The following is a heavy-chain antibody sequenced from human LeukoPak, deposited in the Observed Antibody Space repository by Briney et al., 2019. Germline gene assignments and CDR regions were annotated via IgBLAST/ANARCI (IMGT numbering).Heavy chain of an antibody. D-gene: IGHD4-17*01. CDR2: ISAYNGNT. CDR1: GYTFTSYG. Sequence: ASVKVSCKASGYTFTSYGISWVRQAPGQGLEWMGWISAYNGNTNYAQKLQGRVTMTTDTSTSTAYMELRSLRSEDTAVYYCARDLLAAAGSTTVTTGVFDYWGQGTLVTVSS. J-gene: IGHJ4*02. V-gene: IGHV1-18*01. CDR3: ARDLLAAAGSTTVTTGVFDY.